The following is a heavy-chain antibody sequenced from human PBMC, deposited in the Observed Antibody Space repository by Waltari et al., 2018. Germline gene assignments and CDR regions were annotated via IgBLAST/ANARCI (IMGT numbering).Heavy chain of an antibody. V-gene: IGHV1-69*08. CDR3: ARSGLIVGEPIVPRAFDM. Sequence: QVQLVQSGAELKKPGSSVKLACTASGATFSKYIFSWVRQAPGQGPEWMGRISPGFGTPASAQHFQGRITITADTLTNTVYMELTSLRSDDTAVYYCARSGLIVGEPIVPRAFDMWGQGTLVTVSS. D-gene: IGHD1-26*01. J-gene: IGHJ3*02. CDR1: GATFSKYI. CDR2: ISPGFGTP.